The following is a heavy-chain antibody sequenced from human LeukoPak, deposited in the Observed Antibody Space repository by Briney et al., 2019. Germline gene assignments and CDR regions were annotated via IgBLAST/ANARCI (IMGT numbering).Heavy chain of an antibody. J-gene: IGHJ3*01. Sequence: GRSLRLSCAASGFTFSSYGMHWVRQAPGKGLEWVAFIRYDGSNKYYADSVKGRFTISRDNSKNTLYLQMNSLRAEDTAVYYCARPRYCSSISCYFHAFDVWGQGTMVTVSS. D-gene: IGHD2-2*01. CDR3: ARPRYCSSISCYFHAFDV. V-gene: IGHV3-33*01. CDR2: IRYDGSNK. CDR1: GFTFSSYG.